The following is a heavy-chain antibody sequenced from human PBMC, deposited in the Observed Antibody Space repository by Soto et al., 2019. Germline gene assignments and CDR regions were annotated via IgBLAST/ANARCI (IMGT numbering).Heavy chain of an antibody. D-gene: IGHD2-2*02. CDR3: ARRGYCSGTTCYKGFDA. Sequence: GESLKISCKGSVSSFSTYWIAWVRQMPGKGLELMGIIYSGDSDTRYSPSFQGKVTISADKPISTAYLKWSRLKAADTAMYYCARRGYCSGTTCYKGFDAWGQGTVVTVPS. CDR2: IYSGDSDT. J-gene: IGHJ5*02. V-gene: IGHV5-51*01. CDR1: VSSFSTYW.